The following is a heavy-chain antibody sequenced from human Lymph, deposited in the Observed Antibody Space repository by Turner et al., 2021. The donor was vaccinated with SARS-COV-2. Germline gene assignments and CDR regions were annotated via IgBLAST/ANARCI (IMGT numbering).Heavy chain of an antibody. Sequence: EAQLVESGGGLVKPGGSLRLSCEASGFTFSSATMNWVRQAPGKGLQWVSSISISGTYTYYADAVKGRFTISRDNAKSSVYLQMNSLRAEDTGLYYCLTGAEWGQGTLVTVSS. CDR1: GFTFSSAT. D-gene: IGHD3-10*01. CDR2: ISISGTYT. CDR3: LTGAE. V-gene: IGHV3-21*02. J-gene: IGHJ4*02.